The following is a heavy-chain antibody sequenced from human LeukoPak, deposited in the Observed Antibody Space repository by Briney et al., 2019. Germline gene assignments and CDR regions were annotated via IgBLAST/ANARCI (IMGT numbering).Heavy chain of an antibody. J-gene: IGHJ4*02. CDR2: ISGSGGST. CDR1: GFTFSSYA. D-gene: IGHD3-22*01. Sequence: GGSLRLSCAASGFTFSSYAMSWVRQAPGKGLEWVSAISGSGGSTYYADSVKGRFTISRDNSKNTLYLQMNSLRAEDTAVYYCAKVFANYYDSSGSFDYWGQGTLVTVSS. CDR3: AKVFANYYDSSGSFDY. V-gene: IGHV3-23*01.